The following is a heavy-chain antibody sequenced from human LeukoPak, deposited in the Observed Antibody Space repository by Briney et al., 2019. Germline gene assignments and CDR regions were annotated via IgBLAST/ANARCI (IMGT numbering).Heavy chain of an antibody. D-gene: IGHD4-11*01. CDR2: IRYDGSNK. CDR1: GFSFSSYG. V-gene: IGHV3-30*02. Sequence: QTGGSLRLSCAASGFSFSSYGMHWVRQAPGKGLEWVAFIRYDGSNKYYADPVKGRFTISRDNSKNTLYLQMNSLRAEDTAVYYCAKDLSTVTEWFDPWGQGTLVTVSS. CDR3: AKDLSTVTEWFDP. J-gene: IGHJ5*02.